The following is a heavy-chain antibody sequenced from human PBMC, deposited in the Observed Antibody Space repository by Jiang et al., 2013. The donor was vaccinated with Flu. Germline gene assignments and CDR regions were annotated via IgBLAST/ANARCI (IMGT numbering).Heavy chain of an antibody. CDR1: GGSISGYY. Sequence: PGLVKPSETLSLTCTVSGGSISGYYWSWIRQPPGKGLEWIGYIYNSGSTKYNPSLKSRVTISVDTSKNQLSLNLRSVTAADTAMYYCARGEVTAISWFDPWGQGTLVTVSS. CDR3: ARGEVTAISWFDP. CDR2: IYNSGST. J-gene: IGHJ5*02. D-gene: IGHD2-21*02. V-gene: IGHV4-59*01.